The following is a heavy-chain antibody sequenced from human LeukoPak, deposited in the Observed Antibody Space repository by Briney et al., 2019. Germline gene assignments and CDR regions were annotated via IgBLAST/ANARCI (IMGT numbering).Heavy chain of an antibody. Sequence: GGSLRLSCAASGFTFSSYAMNWVRQAPGKGLEWVAFIRYDGSNKYYADSVKGRFTISRDNSKNTLYLQMNSLRAEDTAVYYCAKDRSSSDRDWGQGTLVTVSS. CDR2: IRYDGSNK. J-gene: IGHJ4*02. CDR3: AKDRSSSDRD. CDR1: GFTFSSYA. V-gene: IGHV3-30*02. D-gene: IGHD6-6*01.